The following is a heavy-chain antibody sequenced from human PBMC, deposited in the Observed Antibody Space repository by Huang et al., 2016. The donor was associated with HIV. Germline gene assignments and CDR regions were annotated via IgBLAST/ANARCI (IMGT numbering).Heavy chain of an antibody. D-gene: IGHD3-3*01. V-gene: IGHV1-8*03. CDR3: ARAEAGVAFQH. Sequence: QVQLVQSGAEVKKPGASVKVSCEASGYTFTNSDINWVRQATGQGLEWMGWVNPNIGNTGYAQKFQCRVTITRNTSRSTAYMELSSLRSEDSAVYYCARAEAGVAFQHWGQGTLVTVSS. J-gene: IGHJ1*01. CDR1: GYTFTNSD. CDR2: VNPNIGNT.